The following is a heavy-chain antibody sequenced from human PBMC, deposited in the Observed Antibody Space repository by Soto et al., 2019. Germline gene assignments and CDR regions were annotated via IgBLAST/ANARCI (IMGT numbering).Heavy chain of an antibody. V-gene: IGHV4-39*01. CDR2: IYYSGST. CDR3: ARHLSGGSCYGCFDY. D-gene: IGHD2-15*01. CDR1: GGSISSSSYY. J-gene: IGHJ4*02. Sequence: SETLSLTCTVSGGSISSSSYYWGWIRQPPGKGLEWIGSIYYSGSTYYNPSLKSRVTISVDTSKNQFSLKLSSVTAADTAVYYCARHLSGGSCYGCFDYWGQGTLVTVSS.